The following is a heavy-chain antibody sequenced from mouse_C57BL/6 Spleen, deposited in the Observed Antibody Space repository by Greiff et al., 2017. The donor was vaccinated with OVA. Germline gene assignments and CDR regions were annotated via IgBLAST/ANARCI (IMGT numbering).Heavy chain of an antibody. CDR3: ARGHYTSWFAY. V-gene: IGHV5-17*01. CDR2: ISSGSSTI. D-gene: IGHD2-12*01. Sequence: EVQLVESGGGLVKPGGSLKLSCAASGFTFSDYGMHWVRQAPEKGLEWVAYISSGSSTIYYADTVKGRFTISRDNAKNTLFLQMTSLRSEDTAMYYCARGHYTSWFAYWGQGTLVTVSA. CDR1: GFTFSDYG. J-gene: IGHJ3*01.